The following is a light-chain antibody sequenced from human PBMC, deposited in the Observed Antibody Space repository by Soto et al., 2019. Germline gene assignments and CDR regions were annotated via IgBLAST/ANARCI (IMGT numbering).Light chain of an antibody. J-gene: IGKJ4*02. Sequence: EEVEIGSRRASQSVSSYLAWYQKKTGQDPRMLIYDAANRATGIPARIGGSGSGTDFNLTLSSRDSEDCAVYGCEQHSSWAWTFGAGTKVEIK. CDR2: DAA. V-gene: IGKV3-11*01. CDR3: EQHSSWAWT. CDR1: QSVSSY.